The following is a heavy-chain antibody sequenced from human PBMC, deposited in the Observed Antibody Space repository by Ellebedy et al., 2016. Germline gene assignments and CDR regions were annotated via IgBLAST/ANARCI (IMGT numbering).Heavy chain of an antibody. CDR1: GFTFSDAA. CDR3: VRGTDY. J-gene: IGHJ4*02. V-gene: IGHV3-23*01. Sequence: GGSLRLXXAASGFTFSDAAMNWVRQAPGKGLEWVSLISSSGDNTFYADYVKGRFTISRDDSKNTLYLQMNSLRAEDTAVYYCVRGTDYWGQGTLVTVSS. CDR2: ISSSGDNT. D-gene: IGHD3-10*01.